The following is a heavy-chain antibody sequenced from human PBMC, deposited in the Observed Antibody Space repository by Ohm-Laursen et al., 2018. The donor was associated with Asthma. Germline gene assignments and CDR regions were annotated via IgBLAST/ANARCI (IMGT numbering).Heavy chain of an antibody. Sequence: SLRLSCAVSGFTFSSYGMHWVRQAPGKGLEWVAVISYDGSNKYYVDSVKGRFTISRDNSKNTLYLQMNSLRAEDTAVYYCARDRRGQQLAGMDVWGQGTTVTVSS. J-gene: IGHJ6*02. V-gene: IGHV3-30*03. CDR2: ISYDGSNK. CDR3: ARDRRGQQLAGMDV. D-gene: IGHD6-13*01. CDR1: GFTFSSYG.